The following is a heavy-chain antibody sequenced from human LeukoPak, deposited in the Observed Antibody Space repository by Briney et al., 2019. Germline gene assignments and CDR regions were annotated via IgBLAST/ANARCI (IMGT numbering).Heavy chain of an antibody. Sequence: SETLSLTCTVSGDSMSHYYWSWIRQAPGKGLECLGYIYYIGSTTYSPSLKSRVTISVDTSKSLFSLNLTSVTAADTGVYYCARSDTAMVTLFDYWGQGTLVTVSS. J-gene: IGHJ4*02. V-gene: IGHV4-59*08. CDR2: IYYIGST. CDR1: GDSMSHYY. CDR3: ARSDTAMVTLFDY. D-gene: IGHD5-18*01.